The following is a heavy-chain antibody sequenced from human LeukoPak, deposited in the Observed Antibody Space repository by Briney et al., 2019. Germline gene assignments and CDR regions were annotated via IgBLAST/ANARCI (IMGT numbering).Heavy chain of an antibody. V-gene: IGHV3-23*01. CDR2: LSEGGDTA. Sequence: PGRSLRLSCAGSGFTFGSYAMHWVRQAPGRGLEWVSSLSEGGDTAYYADSVKGRFTIYRDNSRDTLYLQVNSLRADDTALYYCAFSPLGDNYGFPYWGQGALVIVSS. CDR3: AFSPLGDNYGFPY. J-gene: IGHJ4*02. D-gene: IGHD4-17*01. CDR1: GFTFGSYA.